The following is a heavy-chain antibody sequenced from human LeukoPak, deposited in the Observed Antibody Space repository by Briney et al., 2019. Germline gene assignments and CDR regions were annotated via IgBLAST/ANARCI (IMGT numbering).Heavy chain of an antibody. Sequence: PGESLKISCKGSGYSFTNYWIGWVRQMPGKGLEWMGIIYPGDFDTRYSPSFQGQVTISADKSISTAYLQWSSLKASDTAMYYCARRSYYYDYYYYMDVWGKGTTVTVSS. CDR1: GYSFTNYW. CDR3: ARRSYYYDYYYYMDV. CDR2: IYPGDFDT. J-gene: IGHJ6*03. D-gene: IGHD3-10*01. V-gene: IGHV5-51*01.